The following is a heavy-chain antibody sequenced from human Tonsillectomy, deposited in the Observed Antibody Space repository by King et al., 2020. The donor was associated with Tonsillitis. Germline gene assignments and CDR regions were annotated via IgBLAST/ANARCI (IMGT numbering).Heavy chain of an antibody. CDR2: INPSGGST. CDR1: GYTFTSYY. CDR3: ARGLGDCSSTGCQFTRYYFDY. D-gene: IGHD2-2*01. Sequence: QLVQSGAEVKKPGASVKVSCKASGYTFTSYYMHWVRQAPGQGLEWMGIINPSGGSTSYAQKFQGRVTITRDTSTSTVYMELSSLRSEDTAVYYCARGLGDCSSTGCQFTRYYFDYWGQGTLVTVSS. J-gene: IGHJ4*02. V-gene: IGHV1-46*01.